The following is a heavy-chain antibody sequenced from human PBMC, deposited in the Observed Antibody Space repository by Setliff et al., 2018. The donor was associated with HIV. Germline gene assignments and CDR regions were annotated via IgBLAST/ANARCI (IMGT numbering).Heavy chain of an antibody. V-gene: IGHV4-4*07. D-gene: IGHD1-7*01. J-gene: IGHJ4*02. CDR1: GGSINKYY. Sequence: PSETLSLTCTVSGGSINKYYWSWIRQSAGRGLEWIGRIYSTGSINYNPSLKRRVTMSVDTAKNQFSLNLTSVTAAGTGVYYCARHGTWNSQRFHFDHLGQGTPVTVSS. CDR2: IYSTGSI. CDR3: ARHGTWNSQRFHFDH.